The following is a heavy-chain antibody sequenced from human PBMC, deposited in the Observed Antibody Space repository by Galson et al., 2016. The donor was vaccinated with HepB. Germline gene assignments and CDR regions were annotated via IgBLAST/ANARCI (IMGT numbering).Heavy chain of an antibody. D-gene: IGHD6-19*01. Sequence: SVKVSCKASGGTFKTDAITWVRQAPGQGLEWMGGLVPVLKEPNYAQNFQGRATIMTDRSTSTAYMELSSLRYEDTGVYYCAVPAVAVAGTWFDSWGQGTLVIVSS. CDR3: AVPAVAVAGTWFDS. J-gene: IGHJ5*01. V-gene: IGHV1-69*05. CDR2: LVPVLKEP. CDR1: GGTFKTDA.